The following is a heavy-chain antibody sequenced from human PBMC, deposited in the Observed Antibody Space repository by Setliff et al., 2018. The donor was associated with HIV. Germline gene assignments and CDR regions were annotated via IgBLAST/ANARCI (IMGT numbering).Heavy chain of an antibody. CDR2: IRSKAYGGTS. D-gene: IGHD1-1*01. CDR3: VRDHRPSNNNWHHWFDP. J-gene: IGHJ5*02. V-gene: IGHV3-49*04. Sequence: GGSLRLSCAASGFTFGDYALTWVRQAPGKGLEWVAFIRSKAYGGTSDYAASVKGRFTISRDDSKSIAYLQMNSLRAEDTAVYYCVRDHRPSNNNWHHWFDPWGQGTLVTVSS. CDR1: GFTFGDYA.